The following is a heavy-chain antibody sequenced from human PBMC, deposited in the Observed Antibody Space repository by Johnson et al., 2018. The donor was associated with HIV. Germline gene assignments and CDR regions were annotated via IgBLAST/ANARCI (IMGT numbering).Heavy chain of an antibody. V-gene: IGHV3-23*04. D-gene: IGHD2-2*01. CDR3: ARGYCTSSSHCDAFDL. CDR1: GFIFDNYG. CDR2: ISGGGTT. Sequence: VQLVESGGGLVRPGGSRRLSCAASGFIFDNYGMSWVRQAPGKGLEWVSTISGGGTTYYSDSAKGRFTISRDSSKDTLYLQMNSLRAEDTAVYFCARGYCTSSSHCDAFDLWGQGTMVTVSS. J-gene: IGHJ3*01.